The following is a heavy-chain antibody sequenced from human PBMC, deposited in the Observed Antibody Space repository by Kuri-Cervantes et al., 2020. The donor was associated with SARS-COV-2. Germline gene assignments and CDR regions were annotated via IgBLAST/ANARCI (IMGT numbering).Heavy chain of an antibody. D-gene: IGHD6-19*01. V-gene: IGHV4-34*01. CDR3: ARGGPGTAVAGGNNWFDP. CDR2: INHSGST. CDR1: GGSFSGYY. J-gene: IGHJ5*02. Sequence: ESLKISCAVYGGSFSGYYWSWIRQPPGKGLEWIGEINHSGSTNYNPSLKSRVTISVDTSKNQFSLKLSSVTAADTAVYYCARGGPGTAVAGGNNWFDPWGQGTLVTVSS.